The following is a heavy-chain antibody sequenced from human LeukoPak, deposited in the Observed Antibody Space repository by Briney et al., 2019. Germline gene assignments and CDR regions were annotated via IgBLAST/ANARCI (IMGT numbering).Heavy chain of an antibody. D-gene: IGHD4-17*01. CDR3: AKAGGDYGDYYYFDY. J-gene: IGHJ4*02. CDR2: ISYDGSNK. Sequence: GGSLRLSCAASGFTFSSYGMHWVRQAPGKGLEWVAAISYDGSNKYYADSVKGRFTISRDNSKNTLYLQMNSLRAEDTAVYYCAKAGGDYGDYYYFDYWGQGTLVTVSS. CDR1: GFTFSSYG. V-gene: IGHV3-30*18.